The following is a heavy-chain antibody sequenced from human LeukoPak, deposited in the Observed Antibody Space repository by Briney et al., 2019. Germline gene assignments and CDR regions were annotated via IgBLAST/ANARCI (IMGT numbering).Heavy chain of an antibody. V-gene: IGHV3-9*03. CDR2: ISWNSGSI. D-gene: IGHD4-11*01. CDR3: AAARDYKSYFDY. Sequence: SLRLSCAASGFTFDDYAMHWVRQAPGKGLEWVSGISWNSGSIGYADSVKGRFTISRDNAKNSLYLQMNSLRAEDMALYYCAAARDYKSYFDYWGQGTLVTVSS. CDR1: GFTFDDYA. J-gene: IGHJ4*02.